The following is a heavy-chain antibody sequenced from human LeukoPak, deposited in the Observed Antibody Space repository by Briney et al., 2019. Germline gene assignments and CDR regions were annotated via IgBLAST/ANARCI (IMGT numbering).Heavy chain of an antibody. D-gene: IGHD5-18*01. Sequence: NPSETLSLTCTVSGGSISSYYWSWIRQPPGKGLEWIGYIYYSGSTSYNPSLKSRVTISVDTSKNQFSLKLSSVTAADTAVYYCAREGYSYGYDYWGQGTLVTVSS. V-gene: IGHV4-59*01. CDR3: AREGYSYGYDY. J-gene: IGHJ4*02. CDR2: IYYSGST. CDR1: GGSISSYY.